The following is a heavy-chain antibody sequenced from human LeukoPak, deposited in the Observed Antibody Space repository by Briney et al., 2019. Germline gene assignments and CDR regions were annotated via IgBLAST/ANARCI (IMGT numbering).Heavy chain of an antibody. J-gene: IGHJ4*02. Sequence: GESLKISCQGSGYTFTSYWIGWVRQMPGKGLEWMGFIYPGDSGTRYSPSFQGQVTISADKSISTAYLQWSSLKASDTAIYYCARHPGVIVPIDYWGQGTLVTVSS. V-gene: IGHV5-51*01. D-gene: IGHD3-16*02. CDR2: IYPGDSGT. CDR3: ARHPGVIVPIDY. CDR1: GYTFTSYW.